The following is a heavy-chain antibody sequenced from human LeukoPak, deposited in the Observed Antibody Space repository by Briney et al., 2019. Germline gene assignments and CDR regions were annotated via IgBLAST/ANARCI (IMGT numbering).Heavy chain of an antibody. CDR2: IEQDGSDK. D-gene: IGHD6-13*01. J-gene: IGHJ4*02. V-gene: IGHV3-7*01. Sequence: PGVPLTLSCAASGFTFSSYWMIWVRGRQARGRGLGWVANIEQDGSDKQYVDSVKGRFTISRENAKNPPYLQMNSLRAEDTAVYYCARFSRSSSGYWGQGSLVTVSS. CDR1: GFTFSSYW. CDR3: ARFSRSSSGY.